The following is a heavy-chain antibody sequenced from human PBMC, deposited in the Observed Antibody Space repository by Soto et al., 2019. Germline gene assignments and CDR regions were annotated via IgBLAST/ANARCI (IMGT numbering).Heavy chain of an antibody. CDR1: GFRFNYYA. V-gene: IGHV3-23*04. J-gene: IGHJ4*02. Sequence: EVQLVESGGGLVQPGWSLTLSCAASGFRFNYYAMHWVRQAPGQRLEWVSTISGGGGSSYHADSVKGRFIISRDNSKNTLYLQMKTLRVDDTALYYCAKGGCSGGSCYPLDHWGQGTLVTVSS. D-gene: IGHD2-15*01. CDR2: ISGGGGSS. CDR3: AKGGCSGGSCYPLDH.